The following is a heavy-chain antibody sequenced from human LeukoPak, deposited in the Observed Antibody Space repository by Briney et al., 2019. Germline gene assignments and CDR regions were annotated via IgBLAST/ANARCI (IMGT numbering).Heavy chain of an antibody. V-gene: IGHV4-59*01. CDR3: ARSSSWNFTFDI. D-gene: IGHD6-13*01. CDR1: GGSISSYY. CDR2: IYYSGST. Sequence: PSQTLSLTCTVSGGSISSYYWSWIRQPPGKGLEWIGYIYYSGSTNYNPSLKSRVTISVDTSKNQFSLKLSSVTAADTAVYYCARSSSWNFTFDIWGQGTMVTVSS. J-gene: IGHJ3*02.